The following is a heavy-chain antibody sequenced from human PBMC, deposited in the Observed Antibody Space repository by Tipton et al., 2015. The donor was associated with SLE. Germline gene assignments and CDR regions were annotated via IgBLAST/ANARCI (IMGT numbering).Heavy chain of an antibody. CDR2: IYTSGST. V-gene: IGHV4-4*07. CDR3: ASSSGDGWYVGYIGS. J-gene: IGHJ4*02. D-gene: IGHD6-19*01. Sequence: LRLSCTVSGGSVSNYYWSWIRQPAGKGLEWIGRIYTSGSTNYNPSLKSRVTMSVDTSKNQFSLKLSSVTAADTAVYYCASSSGDGWYVGYIGSWGQGTLVTVSS. CDR1: GGSVSNYY.